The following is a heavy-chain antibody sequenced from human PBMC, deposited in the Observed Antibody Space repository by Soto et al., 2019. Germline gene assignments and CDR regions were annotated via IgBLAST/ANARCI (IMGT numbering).Heavy chain of an antibody. J-gene: IGHJ6*02. D-gene: IGHD3-3*01. CDR1: GYTFTGNF. Sequence: QVQLVQSGAEVKKPGASVKVSCKASGYTFTGNFMHWVRQAPGQGLEWMGWINPNSGGTNYAQKFQGRVNMTRDTSISTAYMELSSLRSDDTAVYYCARTELRFLEWSSGYYYAMDVWGQGTTVTVSS. V-gene: IGHV1-2*02. CDR3: ARTELRFLEWSSGYYYAMDV. CDR2: INPNSGGT.